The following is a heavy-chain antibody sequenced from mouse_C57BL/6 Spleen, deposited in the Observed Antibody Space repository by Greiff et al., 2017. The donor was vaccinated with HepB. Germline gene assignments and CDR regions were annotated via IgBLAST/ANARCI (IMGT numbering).Heavy chain of an antibody. Sequence: QVQLQQPGAELVKPGASVKLSCKASGYTFTSYWMHWVKQRPGQGLEWIGMIHPNSGRTNYNEKFKSKATLTVDKSSSTAYMQLSSLTSEDSAVYYCARPGNYDYFDYWGQGTTLTVSS. D-gene: IGHD2-1*01. CDR1: GYTFTSYW. J-gene: IGHJ2*01. CDR2: IHPNSGRT. CDR3: ARPGNYDYFDY. V-gene: IGHV1-64*01.